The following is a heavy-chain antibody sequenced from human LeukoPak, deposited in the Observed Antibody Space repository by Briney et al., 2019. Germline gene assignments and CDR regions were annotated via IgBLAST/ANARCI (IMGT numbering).Heavy chain of an antibody. V-gene: IGHV3-11*05. CDR3: ARVATIGYREYFDY. CDR1: GFTFSDYY. CDR2: ISSSSSYT. J-gene: IGHJ4*02. Sequence: GGSLRLSCAASGFTFSDYYMSWIREAPGKGLEWVSYISSSSSYTNYADSVKGRFTISRDNAKNSLYLQMNSLRAEDTAVYYCARVATIGYREYFDYWGQGTLVTVSS. D-gene: IGHD5-12*01.